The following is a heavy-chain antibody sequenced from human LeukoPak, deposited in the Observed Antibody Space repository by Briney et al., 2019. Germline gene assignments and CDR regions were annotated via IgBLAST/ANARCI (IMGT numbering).Heavy chain of an antibody. CDR2: IYSGGNT. D-gene: IGHD3-10*01. V-gene: IGHV3-53*01. Sequence: AGGSLRLSCAASGFTVSINYMSWVRQAPGKGLEWVSVIYSGGNTYYADSVKGRFTISRDNSKNTLYLQMNSLRAEDTAVYYCAHLYGSGSYYGAFDIWGQGTMVTVSS. CDR3: AHLYGSGSYYGAFDI. CDR1: GFTVSINY. J-gene: IGHJ3*02.